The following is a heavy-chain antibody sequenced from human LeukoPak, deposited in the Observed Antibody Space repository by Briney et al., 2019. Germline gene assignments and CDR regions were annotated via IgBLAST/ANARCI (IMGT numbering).Heavy chain of an antibody. J-gene: IGHJ4*02. CDR1: SGSISSGSYY. D-gene: IGHD3-9*01. Sequence: SETLSLTCTVSSGSISSGSYYWGWIRQPPGKGLEWIGSIYYSGSTYYNPSLKSRVTISLDTSKNQFCLKLSSVTAADTAVYYCARGDRVSGYFDWYHFDYWGQGTLVTVSS. CDR2: IYYSGST. V-gene: IGHV4-39*07. CDR3: ARGDRVSGYFDWYHFDY.